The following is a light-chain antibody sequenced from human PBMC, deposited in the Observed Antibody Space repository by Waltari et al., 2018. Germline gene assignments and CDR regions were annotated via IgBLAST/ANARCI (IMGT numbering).Light chain of an antibody. CDR1: SSDIGGFNY. Sequence: QSALTQPPSASGSPGPSVTIPCTGTSSDIGGFNYVSWYQQDPGQAPKLLIYEVNKRPSGIPDRFSGSKSGNTASLTVSGLQAEDEAEYYCSSYGGRNNLLFGEGTKLTVL. V-gene: IGLV2-8*01. CDR2: EVN. CDR3: SSYGGRNNLL. J-gene: IGLJ3*02.